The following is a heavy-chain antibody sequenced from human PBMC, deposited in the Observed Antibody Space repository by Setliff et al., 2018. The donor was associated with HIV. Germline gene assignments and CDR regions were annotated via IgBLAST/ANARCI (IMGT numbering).Heavy chain of an antibody. Sequence: SETLSLTCTVSGYSISSGYYWGWIRQPPGKGLEWIGSICHSGSTYYNPSLKSRVTISVDTSKNQFSLKLSSVTAADTAVYYCARAMRGVVVTNMYYYYGMDVRGQGTTVTVSS. J-gene: IGHJ6*02. CDR2: ICHSGST. V-gene: IGHV4-38-2*02. D-gene: IGHD2-21*02. CDR3: ARAMRGVVVTNMYYYYGMDV. CDR1: GYSISSGYY.